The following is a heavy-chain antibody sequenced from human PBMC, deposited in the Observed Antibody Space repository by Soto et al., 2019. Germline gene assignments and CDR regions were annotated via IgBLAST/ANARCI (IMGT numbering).Heavy chain of an antibody. V-gene: IGHV3-53*01. CDR3: ARAVFMCDCNAFDI. CDR1: GFTVSSNY. D-gene: IGHD2-21*02. Sequence: PGGSLRLSCAASGFTVSSNYMSWVRQAPGKGLEWVSVIYSGGSTYYADSVKGRFTISRDNSKNTLYLQMNSLRAEDTAVYYCARAVFMCDCNAFDIWGQGTMVTVSS. J-gene: IGHJ3*02. CDR2: IYSGGST.